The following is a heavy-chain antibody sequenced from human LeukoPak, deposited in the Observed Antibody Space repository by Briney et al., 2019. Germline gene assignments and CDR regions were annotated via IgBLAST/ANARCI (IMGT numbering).Heavy chain of an antibody. Sequence: GRSLRLSCAASGFTFSTYAMHWVRQAPGKGLEWVAVISYDGSNKYYADSVKGRFTISRDNSKNTLYLQMNSLRAEDTAVYYCARCSGGSCYTPLGAFDIWGQGTMVTVSS. CDR3: ARCSGGSCYTPLGAFDI. J-gene: IGHJ3*02. V-gene: IGHV3-30*03. D-gene: IGHD2-15*01. CDR2: ISYDGSNK. CDR1: GFTFSTYA.